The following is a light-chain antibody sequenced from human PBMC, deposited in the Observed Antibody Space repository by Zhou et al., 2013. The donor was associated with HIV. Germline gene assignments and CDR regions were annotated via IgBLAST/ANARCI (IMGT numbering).Light chain of an antibody. Sequence: EIVMTQSPATLSVSPGERATLSCRASQSVSSNLAWYQQKPGQAPRLLIYAASTLQSGVPSRFSGSGSGTDFTLTISSLQPEDVATYYCQKYNSAPSWTFGQGTKVEIK. CDR1: QSVSSN. CDR2: AAS. J-gene: IGKJ1*01. CDR3: QKYNSAPSWT. V-gene: IGKV3-15*01.